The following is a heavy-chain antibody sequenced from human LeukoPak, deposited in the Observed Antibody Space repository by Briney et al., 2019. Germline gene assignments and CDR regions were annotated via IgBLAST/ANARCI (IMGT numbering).Heavy chain of an antibody. V-gene: IGHV3-30*04. D-gene: IGHD3-10*02. J-gene: IGHJ6*04. Sequence: GGSLRLSCAASGFTFSSYAMHWVRQAPGKGLEWVAVISYDGTTKYYADSVKGRFTISRDNSKNTPYLQMNSLRAEDTAVYYCAELGITMIGGVWGKGTTVTISS. CDR1: GFTFSSYA. CDR3: AELGITMIGGV. CDR2: ISYDGTTK.